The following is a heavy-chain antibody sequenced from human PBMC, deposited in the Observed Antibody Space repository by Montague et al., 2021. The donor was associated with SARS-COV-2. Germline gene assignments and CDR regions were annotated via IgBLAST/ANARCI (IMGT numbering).Heavy chain of an antibody. J-gene: IGHJ3*02. CDR2: TYYRSKWYH. CDR1: GDSVSSNTAT. D-gene: IGHD2-15*01. V-gene: IGHV6-1*01. Sequence: CAISGDSVSSNTATWSWIRQSPSRGLEWLGRTYYRSKWYHDYAISLKSRITINPDTSKNQFSLQLSSVAPEDTAVFYCARTTTRMLYPEDAFDIWGQGTMVNVSS. CDR3: ARTTTRMLYPEDAFDI.